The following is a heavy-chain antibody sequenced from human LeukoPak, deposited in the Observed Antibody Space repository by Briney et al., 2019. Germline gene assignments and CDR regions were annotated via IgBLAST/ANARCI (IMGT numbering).Heavy chain of an antibody. V-gene: IGHV4-39*01. D-gene: IGHD6-6*01. CDR2: IYYSGST. J-gene: IGHJ4*02. Sequence: PSETLSLTCTVSGGSISSSSYYWGWIRQPPGKGLEWIGSIYYSGSTYYTPSLKSRVTISVDTSKNQFSLKLSSVIATDTAVYYCARHRGSSSNFDYWGQGTLVTVSS. CDR3: ARHRGSSSNFDY. CDR1: GGSISSSSYY.